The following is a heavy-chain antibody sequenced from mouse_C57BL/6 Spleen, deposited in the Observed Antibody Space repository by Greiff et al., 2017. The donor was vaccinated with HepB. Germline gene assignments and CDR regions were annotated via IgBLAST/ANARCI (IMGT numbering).Heavy chain of an antibody. CDR2: ISSGSSTI. Sequence: EVHLVESGGGLVKPGGSLKLSCAASGFTFSDYGMHWVRQAPEKGLEWVAYISSGSSTIYYADTVKGRFTISRDNAKNTLFLQMTSRRSEDTAMYYCARRGRTTVVEYFDVWGTGTTVTVSS. J-gene: IGHJ1*03. CDR3: ARRGRTTVVEYFDV. D-gene: IGHD1-1*01. CDR1: GFTFSDYG. V-gene: IGHV5-17*01.